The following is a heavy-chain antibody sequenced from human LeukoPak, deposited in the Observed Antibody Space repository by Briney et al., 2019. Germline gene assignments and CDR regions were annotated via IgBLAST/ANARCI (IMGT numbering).Heavy chain of an antibody. Sequence: GGSLRLSCGASGFMFRNYAMTWVRQGPGKGLKWVAGISGSGDTTNYEESVRGRFTISRDNAQNILYLEMNSLRGDDTAVYYCGKDRSFWNGADPDFWGQGTLVTVSS. J-gene: IGHJ4*02. V-gene: IGHV3-23*01. CDR2: ISGSGDTT. CDR1: GFMFRNYA. CDR3: GKDRSFWNGADPDF. D-gene: IGHD3-3*01.